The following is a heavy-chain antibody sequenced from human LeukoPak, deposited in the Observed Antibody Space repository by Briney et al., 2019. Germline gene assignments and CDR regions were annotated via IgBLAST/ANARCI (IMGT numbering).Heavy chain of an antibody. J-gene: IGHJ5*02. CDR2: IYYSGST. V-gene: IGHV4-31*03. CDR3: ARVYPRSWLDP. CDR1: GGSISSGGYY. Sequence: SETLSLTCTVSGGSISSGGYYWSWIRQPPGKGLEWIGYIYYSGSTYYNPSLKSRVTISVDTSKNQFSLKLSSVTAADTAVYYCARVYPRSWLDPWGQGTLVTVSS. D-gene: IGHD5/OR15-5a*01.